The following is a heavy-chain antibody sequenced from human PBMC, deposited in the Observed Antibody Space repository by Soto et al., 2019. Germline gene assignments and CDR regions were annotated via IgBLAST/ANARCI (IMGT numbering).Heavy chain of an antibody. J-gene: IGHJ5*02. CDR2: IIPILGIA. V-gene: IGHV1-69*04. CDR3: ARDVCSSTSCYAGIGGWFDP. Sequence: ASVKVSCKASGGTFSSYTISWVRQAPGQGLEWMGRIIPILGIANYAQKFQGRVTITADKSTSTAYMELSSLRSEDTAVYYCARDVCSSTSCYAGIGGWFDPWGQGTLVTVSS. D-gene: IGHD2-2*01. CDR1: GGTFSSYT.